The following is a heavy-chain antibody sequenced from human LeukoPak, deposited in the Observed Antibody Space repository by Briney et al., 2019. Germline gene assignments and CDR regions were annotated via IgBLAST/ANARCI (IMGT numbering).Heavy chain of an antibody. CDR3: ARARWQLVPYFDS. Sequence: ASVKVSCKASGYTLTDYYMHWVRQAPRQGLQWMGWINPNSGGTNFAQKFQGRVAMTRDTSSSTAYLELGSLRSDDTAVYFCARARWQLVPYFDSWGQGTLVTVSS. J-gene: IGHJ4*02. D-gene: IGHD6-6*01. V-gene: IGHV1-2*02. CDR2: INPNSGGT. CDR1: GYTLTDYY.